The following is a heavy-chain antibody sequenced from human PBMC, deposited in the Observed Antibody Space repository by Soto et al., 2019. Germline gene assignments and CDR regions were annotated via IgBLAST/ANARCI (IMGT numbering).Heavy chain of an antibody. CDR2: IWYDGSNK. D-gene: IGHD6-19*01. CDR1: GFTFSSYG. J-gene: IGHJ4*02. Sequence: PGGSLRLSCAASGFTFSSYGMHWVRQAPGKGLEWVAVIWYDGSNKYYAVSVKSRITINPDTSKNQFSLQLNSVTPEDTAVYYCARDKPAVAGSRLFRYYFDYWGQGTLVTVSS. CDR3: ARDKPAVAGSRLFRYYFDY. V-gene: IGHV3-33*01.